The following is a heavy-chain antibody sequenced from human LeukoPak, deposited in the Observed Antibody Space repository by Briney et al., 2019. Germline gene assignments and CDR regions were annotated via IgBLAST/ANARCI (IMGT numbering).Heavy chain of an antibody. CDR3: ARGKLVAVAGSNYYGMDV. CDR2: IYYTGNT. D-gene: IGHD6-19*01. J-gene: IGHJ6*02. Sequence: SETLSLTCTVSGGSLSSDNFYWSWIRQPPGKGLEWVGNIYYTGNTNYNPSLKSRVTISVDTSKNQFSLKLSSVTAADTAVYYCARGKLVAVAGSNYYGMDVWGQGTTVTVSS. V-gene: IGHV4-61*01. CDR1: GGSLSSDNFY.